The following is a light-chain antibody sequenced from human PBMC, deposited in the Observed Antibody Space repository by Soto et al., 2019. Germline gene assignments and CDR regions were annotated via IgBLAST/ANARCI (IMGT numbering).Light chain of an antibody. V-gene: IGKV3-15*01. J-gene: IGKJ1*01. CDR3: QQYNNWPWT. CDR1: QSVSRN. CDR2: GAS. Sequence: EIVMTQSPATLSVSPGERATLSCRASQSVSRNLAWYQQKPGQAPRLLIYGASTRATGIPARFSGSGSGTEFTLTISSLQSEDFAVYYCQQYNNWPWTVGQGTKVDIK.